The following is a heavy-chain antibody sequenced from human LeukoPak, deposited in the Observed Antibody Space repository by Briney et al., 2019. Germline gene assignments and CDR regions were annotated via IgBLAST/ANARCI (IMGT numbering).Heavy chain of an antibody. CDR1: GGTFSSYA. D-gene: IGHD3-10*01. J-gene: IGHJ4*02. CDR2: IIPIFGTA. Sequence: SSVKVPCKASGGTFSSYAISWVRQAPGQGLEWMGGIIPIFGTANYAQKFQGRVTITTDESTSTAYMELSSLRSEDTAVYYCAHNYGSGSYYTYYFDYWGQGTLVTVSS. V-gene: IGHV1-69*05. CDR3: AHNYGSGSYYTYYFDY.